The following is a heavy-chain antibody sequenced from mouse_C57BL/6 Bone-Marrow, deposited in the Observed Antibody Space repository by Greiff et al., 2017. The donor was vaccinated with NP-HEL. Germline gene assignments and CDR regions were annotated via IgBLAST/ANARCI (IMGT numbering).Heavy chain of an antibody. J-gene: IGHJ2*01. V-gene: IGHV1-42*01. CDR1: GYSFTGYY. CDR2: INPSTGGT. Sequence: VQLQQSGPELVKPGASVKISCKASGYSFTGYYMNWVKQSPEKSLEWIGEINPSTGGTTYNQKFKAKATLTVDKSSSTAYMQLKSLTSEDSAGYYCARTGVITTVGASNYFDYWGQGTTLTVSS. D-gene: IGHD1-1*01. CDR3: ARTGVITTVGASNYFDY.